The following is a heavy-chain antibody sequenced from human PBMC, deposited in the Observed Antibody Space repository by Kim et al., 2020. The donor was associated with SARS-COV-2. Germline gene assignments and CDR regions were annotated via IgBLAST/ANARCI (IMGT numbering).Heavy chain of an antibody. CDR3: AKDSRYDSSGYYGPYYFDY. CDR2: ISGSGGST. V-gene: IGHV3-23*01. D-gene: IGHD3-22*01. Sequence: GGSLRLSCAASGFTFSSYAMSWVRQAPGKGLEWVSAISGSGGSTYYADSVKGRFTISRDNSKNTLYLQMNSLRAEDTAVYYCAKDSRYDSSGYYGPYYFDYWGQGTLVTVSS. J-gene: IGHJ4*02. CDR1: GFTFSSYA.